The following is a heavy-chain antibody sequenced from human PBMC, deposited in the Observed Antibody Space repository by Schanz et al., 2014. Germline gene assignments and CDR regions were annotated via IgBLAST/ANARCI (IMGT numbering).Heavy chain of an antibody. V-gene: IGHV1-46*01. CDR2: INPSGGST. D-gene: IGHD6-13*01. CDR3: ASSGAGYSSSWDFDY. CDR1: GYTFTSDS. J-gene: IGHJ4*02. Sequence: QVQLVQSGAEVKKPGASVKVSCKASGYTFTSDSMHWVRQAPGQGLEWMGMINPSGGSTTYAQKLQGRGTMTTDTSTSTAYMDVSSLRSEDTAVYYCASSGAGYSSSWDFDYWGQGTLVTVSS.